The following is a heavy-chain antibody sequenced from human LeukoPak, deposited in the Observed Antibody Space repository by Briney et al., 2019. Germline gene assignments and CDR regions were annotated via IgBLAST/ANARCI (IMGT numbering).Heavy chain of an antibody. V-gene: IGHV3-30*02. CDR2: IRYDESNK. CDR3: ARVLSGSWDWFDP. Sequence: GGSLRLSCAASRFTFSRYGMHWVRQAPGKGLEWVAFIRYDESNKFYADSVKGRFTVSRDNSKNTLYLQMNSLRADDTAVYYCARVLSGSWDWFDPWGQGTLVTVSS. CDR1: RFTFSRYG. J-gene: IGHJ5*02. D-gene: IGHD3-22*01.